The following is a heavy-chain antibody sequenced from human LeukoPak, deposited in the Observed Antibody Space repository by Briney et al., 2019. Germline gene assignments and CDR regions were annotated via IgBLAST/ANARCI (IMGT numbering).Heavy chain of an antibody. J-gene: IGHJ4*02. Sequence: PSETLSLTCTVSGGSISSYSWNWIRQPAGKGLEWIGRIYSSATTNYNPSLKSRVTMSVDTSNNHFSLKLNSVTAADTAVYFCARGYFGDYGLYFDYWGQGTLVTVSS. V-gene: IGHV4-4*07. CDR2: IYSSATT. D-gene: IGHD4-17*01. CDR3: ARGYFGDYGLYFDY. CDR1: GGSISSYS.